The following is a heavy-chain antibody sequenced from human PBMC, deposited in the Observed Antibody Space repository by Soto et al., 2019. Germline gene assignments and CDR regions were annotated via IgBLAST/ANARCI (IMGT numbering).Heavy chain of an antibody. CDR2: VYNNGGT. J-gene: IGHJ3*02. Sequence: SETLSLTCTVSGGSISSDYWSWIRQPPGKGLEWVGYVYNNGGTKYNPSLKSRVTISVDTSNNQFSLKPTSVTAADTAVYYCARGYYYDTSGYYSAFDIWGQGTMVTVSS. CDR1: GGSISSDY. CDR3: ARGYYYDTSGYYSAFDI. V-gene: IGHV4-59*01. D-gene: IGHD3-22*01.